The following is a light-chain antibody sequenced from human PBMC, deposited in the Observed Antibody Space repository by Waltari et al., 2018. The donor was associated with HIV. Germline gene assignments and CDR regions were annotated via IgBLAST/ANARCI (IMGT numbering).Light chain of an antibody. CDR3: AAWDDSLRV. V-gene: IGLV1-47*01. CDR1: SSNIGSNY. J-gene: IGLJ3*02. Sequence: QSVLTQPLSASGTPGHRVHIPCSRSSSNIGSNYFYWYQQLPGTAPKLLIYRNNQRPSGVPDRFSGSKSGTSASLAISGLRSEDEADYYCAAWDDSLRVFGGGTKLTVL. CDR2: RNN.